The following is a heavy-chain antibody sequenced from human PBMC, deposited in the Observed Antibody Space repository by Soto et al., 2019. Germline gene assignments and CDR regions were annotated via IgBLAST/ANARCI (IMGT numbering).Heavy chain of an antibody. D-gene: IGHD6-19*01. CDR3: ARHGSVAGVDVTY. V-gene: IGHV4-31*03. J-gene: IGHJ4*02. CDR1: GVSISSGGYY. CDR2: ITHRGST. Sequence: SETLSLTCTVSGVSISSGGYYWNWIRQHPGKGLEWIGHITHRGSTYYTPSLMSRVTISLDTSKNQFSLKLTSVTAADTAVYYCARHGSVAGVDVTYWGRGTLVTVSS.